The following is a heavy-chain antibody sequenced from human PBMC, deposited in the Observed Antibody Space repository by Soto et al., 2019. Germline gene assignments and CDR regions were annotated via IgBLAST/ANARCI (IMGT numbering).Heavy chain of an antibody. CDR2: IYYSGST. CDR3: ARDVREYSGYGFDY. V-gene: IGHV4-59*01. CDR1: GGSISSYY. J-gene: IGHJ4*02. Sequence: SETLSLTCTVSGGSISSYYWSWIRQPPGKGLEWIGYIYYSGSTNYNPSLKSRVTISVDTSKNQFSLKLSSVTAADTAVYYCARDVREYSGYGFDYWGQGTLVTVSS. D-gene: IGHD5-12*01.